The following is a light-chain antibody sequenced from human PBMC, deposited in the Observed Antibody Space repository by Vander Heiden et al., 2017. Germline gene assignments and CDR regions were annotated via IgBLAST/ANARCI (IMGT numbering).Light chain of an antibody. CDR1: SGHSGYA. CDR2: LNCDGRH. Sequence: QLVLTQPPSASASLGAPVKPTCTLSSGHSGYAIARHHQQPANGPRYLLELNCDGRHTKGDGIPDRFSASNSGAERYLTISSLQSDDEADYYCQTWGTGALVVFGGGTKLNVI. J-gene: IGLJ2*01. CDR3: QTWGTGALVV. V-gene: IGLV4-69*01.